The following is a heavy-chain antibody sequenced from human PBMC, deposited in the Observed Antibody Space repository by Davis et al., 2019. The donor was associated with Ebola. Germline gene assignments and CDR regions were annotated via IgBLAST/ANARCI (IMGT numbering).Heavy chain of an antibody. CDR2: TYYTSKWFN. D-gene: IGHD2-2*01. CDR3: TRGTTYAHDY. V-gene: IGHV6-1*01. Sequence: HPQTLSLTCVISGDSVSGSSGAWNWIRQSPSRGLEWLGRTYYTSKWFNDYAVSVKSRITINPDTSKNQFSLQLNSVNPEDTAVYYCTRGTTYAHDYWGQGTLVTVSS. J-gene: IGHJ4*02. CDR1: GDSVSGSSGA.